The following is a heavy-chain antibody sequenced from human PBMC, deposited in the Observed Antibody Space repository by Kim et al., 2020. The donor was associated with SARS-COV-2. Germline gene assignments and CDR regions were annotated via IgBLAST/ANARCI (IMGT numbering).Heavy chain of an antibody. CDR3: ARDKFGLGWFDP. D-gene: IGHD3-16*01. J-gene: IGHJ5*02. V-gene: IGHV3-20*01. Sequence: GNAYSVKGRFTISRDNAKTSLYLQMNSLRAEDTALYHCARDKFGLGWFDPWGQGTLVTVSS.